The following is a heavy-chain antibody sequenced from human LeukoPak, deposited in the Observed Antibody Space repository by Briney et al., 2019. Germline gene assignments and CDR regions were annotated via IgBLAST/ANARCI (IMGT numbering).Heavy chain of an antibody. CDR3: ARGRGGLLWFGEFNS. CDR2: IKQDGSEK. Sequence: GGSLRLSCAASGFTFSSYSMNWVRQAPGKRLEWVANIKQDGSEKYYVDSVKGRFTISRDNANNSLYLQMNSLRAEDTAVYYCARGRGGLLWFGEFNSWGQGTLVTVSS. CDR1: GFTFSSYS. J-gene: IGHJ4*02. V-gene: IGHV3-7*01. D-gene: IGHD3-10*01.